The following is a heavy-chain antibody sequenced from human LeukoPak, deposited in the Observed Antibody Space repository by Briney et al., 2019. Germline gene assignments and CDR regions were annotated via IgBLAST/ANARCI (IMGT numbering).Heavy chain of an antibody. CDR3: AILPGYSSGWYEVNY. CDR2: ISSSSTYI. Sequence: GGSLRLSCAASEFTFSSYNMNWVRQAPGKGLEWVSSISSSSTYIYYADSVKGRFTISRDNSRNTLYLQMNSPRAEDTAVYYCAILPGYSSGWYEVNYWGQGTLVTVSS. J-gene: IGHJ4*02. CDR1: EFTFSSYN. V-gene: IGHV3-21*04. D-gene: IGHD6-13*01.